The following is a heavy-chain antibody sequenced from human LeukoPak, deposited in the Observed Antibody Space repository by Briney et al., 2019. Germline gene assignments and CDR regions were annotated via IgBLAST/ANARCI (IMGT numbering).Heavy chain of an antibody. D-gene: IGHD6-19*01. CDR2: INWNGGRT. CDR1: GFTFDDYG. Sequence: GGALRLSCAASGFTFDDYGMSWVRQAPGKGLEWVSGINWNGGRTGYADSVKGRFTISRDNAKNSLYLQMNSLRAEDTALYYCARDLESGRYPWFDPWGQGTLVTVSS. V-gene: IGHV3-20*04. J-gene: IGHJ5*02. CDR3: ARDLESGRYPWFDP.